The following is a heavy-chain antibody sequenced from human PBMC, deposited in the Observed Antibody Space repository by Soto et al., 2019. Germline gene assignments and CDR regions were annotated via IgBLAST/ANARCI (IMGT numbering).Heavy chain of an antibody. CDR3: AEKRVRRYYDFWGGYSSTSYYCYGMEF. J-gene: IGHJ6*01. CDR2: MNPKSGNR. V-gene: IGHV1-8*01. D-gene: IGHD3-3*01. CDR1: GYTFTSYD. Sequence: ASVKVSCKASGYTFTSYDINWVRQATGQGLEWMGWMNPKSGNRGNAQKFQGRVTMTRNTPIIRAYMELSSLRSEGTAVYYCAEKRVRRYYDFWGGYSSTSYYCYGMEFWGQGTSVTVSS.